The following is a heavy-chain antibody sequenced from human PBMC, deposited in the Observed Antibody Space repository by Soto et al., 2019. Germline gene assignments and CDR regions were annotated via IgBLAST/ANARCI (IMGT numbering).Heavy chain of an antibody. CDR3: AKSRAGYYDSSGYPFPFDY. D-gene: IGHD3-22*01. V-gene: IGHV3-23*01. J-gene: IGHJ4*02. CDR1: GFTFSSYA. CDR2: ISGSGGST. Sequence: SGGSLRLSCAASGFTFSSYAMSWVRQAPGKGLEWVSAISGSGGSTYYADSVKGRFTISRDNSKNTLYLQMNSLRAEDTAVYYCAKSRAGYYDSSGYPFPFDYWGQGTLVTVSS.